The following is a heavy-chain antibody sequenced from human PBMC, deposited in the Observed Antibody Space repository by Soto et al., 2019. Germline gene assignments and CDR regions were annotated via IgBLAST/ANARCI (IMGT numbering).Heavy chain of an antibody. D-gene: IGHD6-19*01. J-gene: IGHJ5*02. Sequence: SETLSLTCSVSGGSINSSSYFWGWVRQPPGKGLEWIGSIYYSGSTYYNPSLRSRVTISVDTSKNQFSLKLSSVTAAGTAVFYCARHYSSGSRNWFDPWGQGTLVTVSS. CDR1: GGSINSSSYF. CDR3: ARHYSSGSRNWFDP. CDR2: IYYSGST. V-gene: IGHV4-39*01.